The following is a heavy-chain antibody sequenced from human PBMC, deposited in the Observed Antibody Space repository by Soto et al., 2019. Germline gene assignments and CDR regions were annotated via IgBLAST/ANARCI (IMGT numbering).Heavy chain of an antibody. J-gene: IGHJ6*02. CDR3: ARFRVRGDLHLSYGMDV. D-gene: IGHD3-10*01. CDR2: IIPIFGTA. Sequence: QVQLVQSGAEVKKPGSSVKVSCKASGGTFSSYAISWVRQAPGQGLEWMGGIIPIFGTANYAQKFQGRVTITADESTSTAYMELSRLRSEDTAVYYCARFRVRGDLHLSYGMDVWGQGTTVTVSS. V-gene: IGHV1-69*12. CDR1: GGTFSSYA.